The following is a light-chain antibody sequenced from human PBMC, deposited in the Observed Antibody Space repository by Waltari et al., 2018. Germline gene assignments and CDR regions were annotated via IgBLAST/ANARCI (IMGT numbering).Light chain of an antibody. V-gene: IGLV1-40*01. CDR2: GNT. CDR1: SSNLGAGSD. J-gene: IGLJ3*02. Sequence: QSVLTQPPSVSGAPGQRVTIPCTGCSSNLGAGSDVHWYRHLPGTAPKLLISGNTNRPSGVPDRFSGSKSATSASLAITGLQAEDEADYYCQSYDSSLSSSVFGGGTKLTVL. CDR3: QSYDSSLSSSV.